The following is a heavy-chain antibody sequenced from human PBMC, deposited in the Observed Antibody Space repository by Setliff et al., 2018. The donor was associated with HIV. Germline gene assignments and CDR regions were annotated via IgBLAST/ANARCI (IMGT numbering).Heavy chain of an antibody. J-gene: IGHJ4*02. CDR2: VYPGDSDT. V-gene: IGHV5-51*01. CDR1: GYSFATYW. D-gene: IGHD4-17*01. CDR3: ATLDPNYGDYANY. Sequence: GESLKISCKASGYSFATYWIAWVRQTGKGLEWMGIVYPGDSDTRYSPSFQGQVTISADKSISTAYLHWSTLKASDTAMYYCATLDPNYGDYANYWGQGTLVTVSS.